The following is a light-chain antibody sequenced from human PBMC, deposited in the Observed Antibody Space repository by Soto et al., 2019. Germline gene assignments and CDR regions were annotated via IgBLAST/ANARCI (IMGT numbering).Light chain of an antibody. Sequence: DIQMTQSPSTLSASVGDRVTITCWASQSIGSWLAWHQQKPGKAPKLLIYDGTYLESGVPSRFSGSGYGTEFTLTISSLQPDDSATYYCQQYASHQEPFGHGT. CDR3: QQYASHQEP. CDR2: DGT. J-gene: IGKJ1*01. CDR1: QSIGSW. V-gene: IGKV1-5*01.